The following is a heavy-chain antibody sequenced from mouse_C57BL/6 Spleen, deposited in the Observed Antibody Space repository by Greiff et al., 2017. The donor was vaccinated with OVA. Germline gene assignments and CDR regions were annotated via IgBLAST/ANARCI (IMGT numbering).Heavy chain of an antibody. CDR3: ARRDNPYYFDY. CDR2: IDPSDSYT. J-gene: IGHJ2*01. Sequence: QVQLQQPGAELVMPGASVKLSCKASGYTFTSYWMHWVKQRPGQGLEWIGEIDPSDSYTNYNQKFKGKSTLTVDKSSSPAYMQLSSLTSEDSAVYYCARRDNPYYFDYWGQGTTLTVSS. V-gene: IGHV1-69*01. CDR1: GYTFTSYW. D-gene: IGHD1-3*01.